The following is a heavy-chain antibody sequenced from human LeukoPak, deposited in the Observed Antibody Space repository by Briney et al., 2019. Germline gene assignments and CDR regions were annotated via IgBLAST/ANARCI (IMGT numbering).Heavy chain of an antibody. CDR1: GGSISSYY. Sequence: PSEILSLTCTVSGGSISSYYWSWIRQPPGKGLEWIGYIYYSGSTNYNPSLKSRVTISVDTSKNQFSLKLSSVTAADTAVYYCASFAYYYYYMDVWGKGTTVTVSS. J-gene: IGHJ6*03. CDR3: ASFAYYYYYMDV. CDR2: IYYSGST. V-gene: IGHV4-59*01.